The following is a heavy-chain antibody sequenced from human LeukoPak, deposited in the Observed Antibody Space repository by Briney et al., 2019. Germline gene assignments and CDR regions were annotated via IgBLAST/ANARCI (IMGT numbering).Heavy chain of an antibody. V-gene: IGHV3-23*01. J-gene: IGHJ4*02. D-gene: IGHD6-19*01. Sequence: GGSLRLSRAASGFTFSSYAMSWVRQAPGKGLEWVSAISGGGGSTYYADSVKGRFTISRDNSKNTLYLQMNSLRAEDTAVYYCAKQERAAVADDLDYWGQGTLVTVSS. CDR2: ISGGGGST. CDR1: GFTFSSYA. CDR3: AKQERAAVADDLDY.